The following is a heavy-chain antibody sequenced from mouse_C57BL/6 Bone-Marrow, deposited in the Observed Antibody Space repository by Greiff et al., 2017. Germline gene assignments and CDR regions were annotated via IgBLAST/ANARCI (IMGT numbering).Heavy chain of an antibody. CDR3: ARLEFDGSSGDWYFDV. CDR1: GYTFTSYD. J-gene: IGHJ1*03. D-gene: IGHD1-1*01. Sequence: VQRVESGPELVKPGASVKLSCKASGYTFTSYDINWVKQRPGQGLEWIGWIYPRDGSTKYNEKFKGKATLTVAPSSSTAYMELHSLTSEDSAVYFCARLEFDGSSGDWYFDVWGTGTTVTVSS. V-gene: IGHV1-85*01. CDR2: IYPRDGST.